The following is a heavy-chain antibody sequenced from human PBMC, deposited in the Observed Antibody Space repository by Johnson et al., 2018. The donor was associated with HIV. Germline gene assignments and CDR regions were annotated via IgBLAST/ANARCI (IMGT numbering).Heavy chain of an antibody. CDR2: ITTAGDT. D-gene: IGHD7-27*01. V-gene: IGHV3-13*01. Sequence: EQLVESGGGLVQPGGSLRLSCAASGFTFSTYDMHWVRQVTGKGLEWVSGITTAGDTYYPGSVKGRFTISRDNAKNTLYLQMNSLKTEDTAVYYCTTDPWGSDAFDIWGQGTMVTVSS. J-gene: IGHJ3*02. CDR3: TTDPWGSDAFDI. CDR1: GFTFSTYD.